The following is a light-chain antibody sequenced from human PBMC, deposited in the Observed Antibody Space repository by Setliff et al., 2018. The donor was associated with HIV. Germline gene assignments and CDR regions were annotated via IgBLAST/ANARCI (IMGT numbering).Light chain of an antibody. CDR1: SSDVGGYYY. CDR3: CSYAGSITRV. V-gene: IGLV2-11*01. J-gene: IGLJ1*01. CDR2: DVV. Sequence: QSVLTQPPSVSGSPGQSVTISCTGTSSDVGGYYYISWYQHHTGRVPKLLIYDVVKRPSGVPDRFSGSKSGNTASLTISGLQAEDEADYYCCSYAGSITRVFGTGTKVTVL.